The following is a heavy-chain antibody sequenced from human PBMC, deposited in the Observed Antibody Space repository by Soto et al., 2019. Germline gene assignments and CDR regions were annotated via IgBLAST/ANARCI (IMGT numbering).Heavy chain of an antibody. D-gene: IGHD6-19*01. CDR3: ARAGGLGAVAVDY. Sequence: PSETLSLTCTVSGASISSYYWSWIRQPPGKGLEWIGYISYSGSTNHNPSLKSRVTMSVDTSKNQFSLKLSSVTAADTAVYYCARAGGLGAVAVDYWGQGTLVTVS. CDR2: ISYSGST. V-gene: IGHV4-59*12. CDR1: GASISSYY. J-gene: IGHJ4*02.